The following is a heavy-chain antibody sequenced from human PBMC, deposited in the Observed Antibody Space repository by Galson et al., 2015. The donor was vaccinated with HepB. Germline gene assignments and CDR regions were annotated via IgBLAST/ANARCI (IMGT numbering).Heavy chain of an antibody. V-gene: IGHV3-33*01. J-gene: IGHJ4*02. Sequence: SLRLDCPVHGFNFRAYGMHWVREAQGKEREWVAGICSDGTVQNNLDSVRGRFTGSRDNSKKTVSWEINNVRVEDTAVYFCAREAEVVYPRFDYWGLGTLVTVAS. CDR2: ICSDGTVQ. CDR1: GFNFRAYG. CDR3: AREAEVVYPRFDY. D-gene: IGHD2-8*01.